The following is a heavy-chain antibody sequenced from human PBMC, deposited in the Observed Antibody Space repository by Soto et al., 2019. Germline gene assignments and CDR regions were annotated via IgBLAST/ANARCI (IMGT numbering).Heavy chain of an antibody. CDR3: ARMWGSSWKPYYYYGMDV. Sequence: SGPTLVNPTQTLTLTCTFSGFSLSTSGMCVSWIRQPPGKALEWLALIDWDDDKYYSTSLKTRLTISKDTSKNQVVLTMTNMDPVDTATYYCARMWGSSWKPYYYYGMDVWGQGTTVTV. D-gene: IGHD6-13*01. CDR2: IDWDDDK. V-gene: IGHV2-70*01. CDR1: GFSLSTSGMC. J-gene: IGHJ6*02.